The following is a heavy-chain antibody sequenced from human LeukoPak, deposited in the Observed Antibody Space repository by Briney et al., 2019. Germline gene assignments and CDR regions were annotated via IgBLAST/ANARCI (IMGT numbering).Heavy chain of an antibody. D-gene: IGHD6-13*01. CDR2: ISAYNGNT. V-gene: IGHV1-18*01. J-gene: IGHJ4*02. CDR1: GYTFTSYG. CDR3: ARTPGVLAAGGPHYFDY. Sequence: ASVKVSCKASGYTFTSYGISWVRQAPGQGLEWMGWISAYNGNTNYAQKLQGRVTMTTDTSTSTAYMELRSLRSDDTAVYYCARTPGVLAAGGPHYFDYWGQGTLVTVSS.